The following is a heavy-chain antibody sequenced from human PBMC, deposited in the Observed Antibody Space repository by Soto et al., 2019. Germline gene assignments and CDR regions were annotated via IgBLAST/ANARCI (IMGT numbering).Heavy chain of an antibody. D-gene: IGHD3-3*01. CDR3: VLTIFGEPGALDI. CDR2: INHSGST. Sequence: QVQLQQWGAGLLKPSETLSLTCAVYGGSFSGYYWSWIRQPPGKGLEWIGEINHSGSTNYNPSLKRRVTISVDTSKNQFSLKLSSVTAADTAVYYCVLTIFGEPGALDIWGQGTMDTVSS. J-gene: IGHJ3*02. V-gene: IGHV4-34*01. CDR1: GGSFSGYY.